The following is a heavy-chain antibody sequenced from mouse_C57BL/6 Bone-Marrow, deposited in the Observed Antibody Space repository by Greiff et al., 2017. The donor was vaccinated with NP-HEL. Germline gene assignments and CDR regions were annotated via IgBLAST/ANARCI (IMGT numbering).Heavy chain of an antibody. J-gene: IGHJ4*01. V-gene: IGHV3-5*01. CDR3: ARDYYGSSFYAMDY. D-gene: IGHD1-1*01. CDR1: GISITTGNYR. CDR2: IYYSGTI. Sequence: EVKLQESGPGLVKPSQTVFLTCTVTGISITTGNYRWSWIRQFPGNKLEWIGYIYYSGTITYNPSLTSRTTITRDTPKNQFFLEMNSLTAEDTATYYCARDYYGSSFYAMDYWGQGTSVTVSS.